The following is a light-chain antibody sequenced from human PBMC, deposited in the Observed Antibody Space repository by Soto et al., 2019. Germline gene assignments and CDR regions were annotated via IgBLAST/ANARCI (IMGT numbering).Light chain of an antibody. Sequence: QSALTQPASVSGSPGQSITISCTGTSSDVGTNKYVSWHQQHPGKAPQLIIYEVFNRPSGVSNRFSVSKSGNTASLTISGLQAEDEADYYCATWDDDLSAAVFGGGTQLTVL. CDR2: EVF. CDR1: SSDVGTNKY. CDR3: ATWDDDLSAAV. J-gene: IGLJ7*01. V-gene: IGLV2-14*01.